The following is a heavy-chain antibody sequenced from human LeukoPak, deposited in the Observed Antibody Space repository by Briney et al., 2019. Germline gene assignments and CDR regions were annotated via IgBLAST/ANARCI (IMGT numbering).Heavy chain of an antibody. CDR1: GFTFSSYA. D-gene: IGHD3-10*01. CDR2: ISHSGGNT. V-gene: IGHV3-23*01. CDR3: AKSTYGYDGMDV. Sequence: PGGSLRLSCAASGFTFSSYAMSWVRQAPGKGLEWVSTISHSGGNTYYADSVKGRFTISRDNSKNTLFLQMNSLRAEDTAVYYCAKSTYGYDGMDVWGQGTTVTVSS. J-gene: IGHJ6*02.